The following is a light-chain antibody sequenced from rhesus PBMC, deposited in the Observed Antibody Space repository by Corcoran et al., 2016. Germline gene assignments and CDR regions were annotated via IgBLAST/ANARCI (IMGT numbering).Light chain of an antibody. CDR1: ESVGSD. CDR3: QQYNDLLLT. CDR2: SAY. Sequence: EIVMTQSPATLSLSPGETATLSCRASESVGSDLAWYQQKHGQVPKLLVHSAYFRATGIPDRFSGSGSWTDFTLTISSLEPEDVGVYHCQQYNDLLLTFGGGTKVEIK. V-gene: IGKV3-40*03. J-gene: IGKJ4*01.